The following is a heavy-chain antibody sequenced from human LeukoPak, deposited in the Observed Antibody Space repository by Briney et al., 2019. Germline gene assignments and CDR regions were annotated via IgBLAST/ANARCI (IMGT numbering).Heavy chain of an antibody. CDR3: ATQGYDILTGLDWYFDL. CDR1: GFTFSSYG. CDR2: ISGSGGST. J-gene: IGHJ2*01. Sequence: GGSLRLSCAASGFTFSSYGMSWVRQAPGKGLEWVSAISGSGGSTYYADSVKGRFTISRDNSKNTLYLQMNSLRAEDTAVYYCATQGYDILTGLDWYFDLWGRGTLVTVSS. D-gene: IGHD3-9*01. V-gene: IGHV3-23*01.